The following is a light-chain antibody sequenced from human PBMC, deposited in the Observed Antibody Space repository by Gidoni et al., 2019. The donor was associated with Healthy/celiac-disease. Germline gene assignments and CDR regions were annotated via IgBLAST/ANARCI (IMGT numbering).Light chain of an antibody. V-gene: IGLV3-1*01. Sequence: SYELTQPPSVSVSPGQTASITCPGDKLGDNYACWYQQKPGQSPVLVIYEDSKRPSGIPERFAGSNSGNTATLTISGTQAMDEADYYCQAWDSSTAYVVFGGGTKLTVL. J-gene: IGLJ2*01. CDR3: QAWDSSTAYVV. CDR1: KLGDNY. CDR2: EDS.